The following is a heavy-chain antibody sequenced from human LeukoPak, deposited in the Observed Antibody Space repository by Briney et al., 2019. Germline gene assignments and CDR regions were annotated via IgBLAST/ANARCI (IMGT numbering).Heavy chain of an antibody. CDR3: ARHAEGTYYDSAFDP. CDR1: GGSISSSNW. V-gene: IGHV4-4*02. CDR2: IYHSGST. D-gene: IGHD3-22*01. J-gene: IGHJ5*02. Sequence: SGTLSLICAVSGGSISSSNWWSWVRQPPGKGLEWIGEIYHSGSTNYNPSLKSRVTISVDTSKNQFSLKLSSVTAADTAVYYCARHAEGTYYDSAFDPWGQGTLVTVSS.